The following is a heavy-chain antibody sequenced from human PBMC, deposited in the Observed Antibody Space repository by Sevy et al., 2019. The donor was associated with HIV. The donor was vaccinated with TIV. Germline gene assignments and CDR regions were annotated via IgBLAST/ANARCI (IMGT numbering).Heavy chain of an antibody. Sequence: GGSLRLSCAASGFTFSSYSMNWVRQAPGKGREWVSSISSSSSYIYYADSVKGRFTISRDNAKNSLYLQMNSLRAEDTAVYYCARDKVRSIAARPNWFDPWGQGTLVTVSS. J-gene: IGHJ5*02. CDR3: ARDKVRSIAARPNWFDP. D-gene: IGHD6-6*01. CDR1: GFTFSSYS. CDR2: ISSSSSYI. V-gene: IGHV3-21*01.